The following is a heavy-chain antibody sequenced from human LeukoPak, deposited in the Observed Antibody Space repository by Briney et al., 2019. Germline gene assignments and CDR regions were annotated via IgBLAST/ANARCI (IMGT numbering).Heavy chain of an antibody. CDR1: GGPFSDHY. CDR2: INHSGST. J-gene: IGHJ5*02. CDR3: ARDPRSSGYCSGGSCSDWFDP. D-gene: IGHD2-15*01. V-gene: IGHV4-34*01. Sequence: SETLSLTCGVYGGPFSDHYWSWIRQTPGKGLEWIGEINHSGSTNYNPSLKSRVTISVDTSKNQFSLKLSSVTAADTAVYYCARDPRSSGYCSGGSCSDWFDPWGQGTLVTVSS.